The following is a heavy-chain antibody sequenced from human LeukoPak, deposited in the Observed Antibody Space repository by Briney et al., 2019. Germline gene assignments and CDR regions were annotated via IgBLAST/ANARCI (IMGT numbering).Heavy chain of an antibody. D-gene: IGHD2-15*01. CDR2: INHSGST. J-gene: IGHJ3*02. CDR3: ARSFSHYCRGGSCLDAFDI. CDR1: GGSFSGYY. V-gene: IGHV4-34*01. Sequence: SETLSLTCAVYGGSFSGYYWSWIRQPPGKGLEWIGEINHSGSTNYNPSLKSRVTISVDTSKNQFSLKLSSVTAADTAVYYCARSFSHYCRGGSCLDAFDIWGQGTMVTVSS.